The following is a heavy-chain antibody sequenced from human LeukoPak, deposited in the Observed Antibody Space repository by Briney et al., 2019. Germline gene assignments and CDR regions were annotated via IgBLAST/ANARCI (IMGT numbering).Heavy chain of an antibody. Sequence: PGGSLRLSCAASGFTFSRYWMSWVRQAPGKGLEWVASVNEGGSEKYYVDSVKGRFTISRDNAKNSLYLQMDSLRAEDTAVYYCARDRLDLGGTYWGQGNLVTVS. D-gene: IGHD1-26*01. CDR3: ARDRLDLGGTY. J-gene: IGHJ4*02. CDR1: GFTFSRYW. CDR2: VNEGGSEK. V-gene: IGHV3-7*04.